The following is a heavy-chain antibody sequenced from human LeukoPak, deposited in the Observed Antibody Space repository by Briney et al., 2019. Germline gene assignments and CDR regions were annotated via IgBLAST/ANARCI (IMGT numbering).Heavy chain of an antibody. J-gene: IGHJ4*02. Sequence: SETLSLTCAVYGGSFSGYYWSWIRQPPGKGLEWIGEINHSGSTNYNPSLKSRVTISVDTSKIQFSLKLSSVTAADTAVYYCARGLVGDILTGYYLDYWGQGTLVTVSS. CDR3: ARGLVGDILTGYYLDY. V-gene: IGHV4-34*01. CDR2: INHSGST. CDR1: GGSFSGYY. D-gene: IGHD3-9*01.